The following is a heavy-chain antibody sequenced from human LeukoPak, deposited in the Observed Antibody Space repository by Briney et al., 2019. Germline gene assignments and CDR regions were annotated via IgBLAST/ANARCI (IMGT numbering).Heavy chain of an antibody. Sequence: SETLSLTCTVSGGSISTYYWTWIRQPPGKGLEWIGYIYTSGSTNYNPSLRSRVTMSLDTSKNLFSLELSSVNAADTAVYYCARRVAVNPRYYFDYWGPGTLVTVSS. CDR2: IYTSGST. J-gene: IGHJ4*02. CDR3: ARRVAVNPRYYFDY. V-gene: IGHV4-4*09. CDR1: GGSISTYY. D-gene: IGHD6-19*01.